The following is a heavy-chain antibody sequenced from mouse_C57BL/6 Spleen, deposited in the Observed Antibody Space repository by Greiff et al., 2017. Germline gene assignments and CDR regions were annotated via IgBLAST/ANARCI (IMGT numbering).Heavy chain of an antibody. CDR1: GFNIKDYY. CDR2: IDPEDGET. CDR3: ARDYCDSSFYYFDD. Sequence: EVQLQQSGAELVKPGASVKLSCTASGFNIKDYYMHWVKQRPEQGLEWMGRIDPEDGETKYAPKFQGKATITADTSSNTADLQLSSLTSEETAVYYCARDYCDSSFYYFDDWGQGTTLTVSS. J-gene: IGHJ2*01. D-gene: IGHD1-1*01. V-gene: IGHV14-2*01.